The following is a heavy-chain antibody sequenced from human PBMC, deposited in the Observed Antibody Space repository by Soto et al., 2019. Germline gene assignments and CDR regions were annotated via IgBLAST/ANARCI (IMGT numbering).Heavy chain of an antibody. D-gene: IGHD6-19*01. CDR2: ISYDGSNK. V-gene: IGHV3-30-3*01. CDR3: AREYSSGWLQYGMDV. CDR1: GFTFSSYA. Sequence: GGSLRLSCAASGFTFSSYAMHWVRQAPGKGLEWVAVISYDGSNKYYADSVKGRFTISRDNSKNTLYLQMNSLRAEDTAVYYCAREYSSGWLQYGMDVWGQGTTVTVSS. J-gene: IGHJ6*02.